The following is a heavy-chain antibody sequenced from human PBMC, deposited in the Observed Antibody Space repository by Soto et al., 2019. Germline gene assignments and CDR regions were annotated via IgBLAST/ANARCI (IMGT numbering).Heavy chain of an antibody. Sequence: PGGSLRLSCAASGFTFSSYAMSWVRQAPGKGLEWVSAISGSGGSTYYADSVKGRFTISRDNSKTTLYLQMNSLRAEDTAVYYCAKDGYRHLRSFDYWGQGTLVTVSS. CDR1: GFTFSSYA. J-gene: IGHJ4*02. CDR2: ISGSGGST. D-gene: IGHD4-17*01. V-gene: IGHV3-23*01. CDR3: AKDGYRHLRSFDY.